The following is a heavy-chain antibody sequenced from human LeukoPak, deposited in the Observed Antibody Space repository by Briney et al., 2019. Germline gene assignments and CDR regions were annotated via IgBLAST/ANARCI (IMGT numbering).Heavy chain of an antibody. J-gene: IGHJ4*02. D-gene: IGHD4-17*01. CDR1: NYSISSNYY. CDR3: ARDFGYGDYFFDD. Sequence: SETLSLTCTVSNYSISSNYYWSWIRQPAGEGLEWIGRLHTSGSTHYNPSLKSRVTMSVDTSKNQFSLKLSSVTAADTAVYYCARDFGYGDYFFDDWGQGTLVTVSS. CDR2: LHTSGST. V-gene: IGHV4-4*07.